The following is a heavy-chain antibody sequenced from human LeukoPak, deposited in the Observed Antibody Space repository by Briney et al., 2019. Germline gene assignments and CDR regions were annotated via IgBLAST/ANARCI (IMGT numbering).Heavy chain of an antibody. CDR2: ISWNSGSI. D-gene: IGHD4-17*01. J-gene: IGHJ3*02. CDR3: AKGDGENYGDTNDAFDI. CDR1: GFTFDDYA. Sequence: GGSLRLSCAASGFTFDDYAVHWVRQAPGKGLEWVSGISWNSGSIGYADSVKGRFTISRDNAKNSLYLQMNSLRAEDMALYYCAKGDGENYGDTNDAFDIWGQGTMVTVSS. V-gene: IGHV3-9*03.